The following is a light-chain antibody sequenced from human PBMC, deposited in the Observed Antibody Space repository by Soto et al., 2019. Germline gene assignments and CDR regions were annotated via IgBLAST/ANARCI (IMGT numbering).Light chain of an antibody. Sequence: ETILTQSPGTLALSPGDGATLSCRASQTVTRNYLAWYHQRPGQPPRLLIYGVSNRASGVPDRFSGDGSGTEFTLAISRLDPDDLGVYYCQQYIDSPRTFGQGTRVEVK. CDR3: QQYIDSPRT. J-gene: IGKJ1*01. V-gene: IGKV3-20*01. CDR2: GVS. CDR1: QTVTRNY.